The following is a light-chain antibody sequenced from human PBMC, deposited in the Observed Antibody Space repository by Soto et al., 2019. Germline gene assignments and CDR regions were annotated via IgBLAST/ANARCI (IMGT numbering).Light chain of an antibody. Sequence: DIQMTQSPSSVSASVGDRVTITCRASQGIGSWLAWYQQKPGKAPKLLIYAPYSLQSGVPSRFSGSGSGTDFPLTISSLQPEDFTTYYCLQANTFPLTFGGGTTVELK. CDR2: APY. CDR3: LQANTFPLT. J-gene: IGKJ4*01. V-gene: IGKV1-12*01. CDR1: QGIGSW.